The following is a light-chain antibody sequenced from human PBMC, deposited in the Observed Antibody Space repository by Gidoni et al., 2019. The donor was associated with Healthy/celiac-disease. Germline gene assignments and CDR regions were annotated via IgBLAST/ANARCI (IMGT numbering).Light chain of an antibody. Sequence: DIQLTQSPSFLSASVGDRVTITCRASQGISSYLAWYQQKPGKAPKLLIYAASTLQSGVPSRLSGSGSGTEFTLTISSLQPEDFATYYCQQLNSYPSTFXQXTRLXIK. J-gene: IGKJ5*01. V-gene: IGKV1-9*01. CDR1: QGISSY. CDR2: AAS. CDR3: QQLNSYPST.